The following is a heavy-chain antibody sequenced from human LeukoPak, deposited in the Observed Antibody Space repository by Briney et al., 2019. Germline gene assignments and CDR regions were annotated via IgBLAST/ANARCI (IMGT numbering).Heavy chain of an antibody. CDR2: INHSGST. Sequence: ASETLSLTCAVYGGSFSGYYWSWIRQPPGKGLEWIGEINHSGSTNYNPSLKSRVTISVDTSKNQFSLKLSSVTAADTAVYYCARDHIQYYYGSGPFDYWGQGTLVTVSS. CDR1: GGSFSGYY. J-gene: IGHJ4*02. CDR3: ARDHIQYYYGSGPFDY. V-gene: IGHV4-34*01. D-gene: IGHD3-10*01.